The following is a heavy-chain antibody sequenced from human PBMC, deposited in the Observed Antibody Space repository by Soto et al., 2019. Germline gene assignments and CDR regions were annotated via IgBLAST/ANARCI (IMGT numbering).Heavy chain of an antibody. J-gene: IGHJ6*02. CDR2: ITTAGDT. V-gene: IGHV3-13*01. CDR3: ARAGGGMDV. Sequence: EVQLVESGGGLVQPGGSLRLSCAASGFTVSTYAMHWVRQVTGKGLEWVSAITTAGDTYYPGSVKGRFTISRQNASNSLYLQMNSLRAGDTAVYYCARAGGGMDVWGQGTTVIVS. D-gene: IGHD2-15*01. CDR1: GFTVSTYA.